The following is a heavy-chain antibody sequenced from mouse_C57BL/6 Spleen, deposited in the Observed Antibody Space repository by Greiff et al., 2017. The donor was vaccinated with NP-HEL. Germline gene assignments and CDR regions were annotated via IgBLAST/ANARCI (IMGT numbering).Heavy chain of an antibody. J-gene: IGHJ2*01. CDR1: GYTFTSYG. CDR3: ARITTLVADGFDY. CDR2: INPSSGYI. Sequence: VQLQQSGAELAKPGASVKLSCKASGYTFTSYGMHWVKQRPGQGLEWIGYINPSSGYIKYNEKFKDKATLTGDKSSSTDYMQLSSLTYEDSAVYYCARITTLVADGFDYWGQGTTLTVSS. V-gene: IGHV1-7*01. D-gene: IGHD1-1*01.